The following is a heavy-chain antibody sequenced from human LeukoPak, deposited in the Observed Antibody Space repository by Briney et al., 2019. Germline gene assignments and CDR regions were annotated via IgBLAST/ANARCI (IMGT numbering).Heavy chain of an antibody. CDR2: IYHSGST. Sequence: SETLSLTCAVSGYSISREYYWGWIRQPPGKGLEWIGSIYHSGSTYYNPSLKSRVTMPVDTSKNQFSLKLTSVTAADTAVYYCARQNGFGEEFDYWGQGTLVTVSS. CDR1: GYSISREYY. D-gene: IGHD3-3*01. V-gene: IGHV4-38-2*01. CDR3: ARQNGFGEEFDY. J-gene: IGHJ4*02.